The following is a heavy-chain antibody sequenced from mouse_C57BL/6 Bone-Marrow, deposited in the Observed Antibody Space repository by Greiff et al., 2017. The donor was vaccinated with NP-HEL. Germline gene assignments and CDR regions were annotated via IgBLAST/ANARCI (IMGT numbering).Heavy chain of an antibody. D-gene: IGHD1-1*01. CDR2: SRNKANDYTT. CDR1: GFTFSDFY. V-gene: IGHV7-1*01. J-gene: IGHJ3*01. Sequence: EVKLMESGGGLVQSGRSLRLSCATSGFTFSDFYMEWVRQAPGKGLEWIAASRNKANDYTTEYSASVKGRFIVSRDTSQSILYLQMNALRAEDTAIYYCARDYYYGSSSFAYWGQGTLVTVSA. CDR3: ARDYYYGSSSFAY.